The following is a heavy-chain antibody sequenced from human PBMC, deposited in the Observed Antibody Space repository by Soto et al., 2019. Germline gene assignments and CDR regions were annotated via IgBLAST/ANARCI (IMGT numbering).Heavy chain of an antibody. CDR3: ASTDTSQDLVVAATPIAFDI. V-gene: IGHV4-39*01. D-gene: IGHD2-15*01. CDR1: GGSISSSSYY. Sequence: QLQLQESGPGLVKPSETLSLTCTVSGGSISSSSYYWGWIRQPPGKGLEWIGSIYYSGSTYYNPSLKSRVTISVDTSKNQFSLKLSSVTAADTAVYYCASTDTSQDLVVAATPIAFDIWGQGTMVTVSS. J-gene: IGHJ3*02. CDR2: IYYSGST.